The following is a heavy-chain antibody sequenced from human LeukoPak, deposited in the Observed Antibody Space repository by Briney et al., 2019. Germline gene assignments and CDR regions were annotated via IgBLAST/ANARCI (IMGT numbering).Heavy chain of an antibody. V-gene: IGHV3-48*03. CDR3: SRDSIVTGEFDY. CDR2: ISSSGSTI. J-gene: IGHJ4*02. CDR1: GFTFSSYE. D-gene: IGHD2-21*02. Sequence: GGSLRLSCVVSGFTFSSYEMNWVRQAPGKGLEWVSYISSSGSTIYYADSVKGRFTISRDNAKNSLFLHMNSLRAEDTSVYYCSRDSIVTGEFDYWGQGTLVTVSS.